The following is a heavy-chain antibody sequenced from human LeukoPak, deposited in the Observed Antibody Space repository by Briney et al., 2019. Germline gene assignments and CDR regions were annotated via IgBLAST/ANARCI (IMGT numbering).Heavy chain of an antibody. J-gene: IGHJ4*02. CDR3: ARGGGTPTTVVTPLDY. V-gene: IGHV4-4*02. CDR1: GGSISSNNW. CDR2: IFHSGGT. Sequence: PSETLSLTCTVSGGSISSNNWWSWVRQPPGKGLEWIGEIFHSGGTNYSPSLRSRVTISVDKSKNQFSLKLNSVTAADTAVYYCARGGGTPTTVVTPLDYWGQGTLVTVSS. D-gene: IGHD4-23*01.